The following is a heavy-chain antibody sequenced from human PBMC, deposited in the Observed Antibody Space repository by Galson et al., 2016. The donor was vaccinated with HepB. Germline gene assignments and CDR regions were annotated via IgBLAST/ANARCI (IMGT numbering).Heavy chain of an antibody. CDR2: ISWDGGST. CDR3: TKAPYDSSGYYIGY. J-gene: IGHJ4*02. CDR1: GFTFDDYA. D-gene: IGHD3-22*01. Sequence: SLRLSCAASGFTFDDYAMHWVRQAPGKGLEWVSLISWDGGSTYYADSVKGRFTISRDNSKNSLYLQMNSLRAEDTALYYCTKAPYDSSGYYIGYWGQGTLVTVSS. V-gene: IGHV3-43D*03.